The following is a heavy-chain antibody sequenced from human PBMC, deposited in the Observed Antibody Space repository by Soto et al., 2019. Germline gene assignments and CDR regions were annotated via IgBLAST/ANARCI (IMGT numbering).Heavy chain of an antibody. D-gene: IGHD3-22*01. V-gene: IGHV3-23*01. J-gene: IGHJ4*02. CDR3: AKSRYSDSSGDFYDY. CDR2: IGGSGRTT. CDR1: AFAFNNYA. Sequence: EVQLLESGGGLVQPGGSLSLSCAASAFAFNNYAMSWVRQAPGKGLEWVSGIGGSGRTTYYADSVKGRFTISRDNSNNTLFLQMNSLRAEDTAVYYCAKSRYSDSSGDFYDYWGQGTLVTVSS.